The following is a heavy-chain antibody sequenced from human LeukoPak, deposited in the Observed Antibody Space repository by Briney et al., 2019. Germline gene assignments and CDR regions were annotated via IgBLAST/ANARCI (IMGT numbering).Heavy chain of an antibody. CDR3: ARASAPGSGSYSDY. CDR1: GGTFSSYA. V-gene: IGHV1-69*05. Sequence: ASVKVSCKASGGTFSSYAISWVRQAPGQGLEWMGGIIPIFGTANYAQKFQGRVTITTDESTSTAYMELSSLRSEDTDVYYCARASAPGSGSYSDYWGQGTLVTVSS. J-gene: IGHJ4*02. D-gene: IGHD1-26*01. CDR2: IIPIFGTA.